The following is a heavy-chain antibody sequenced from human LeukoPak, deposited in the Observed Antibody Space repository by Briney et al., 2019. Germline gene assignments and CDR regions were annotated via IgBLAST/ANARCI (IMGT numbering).Heavy chain of an antibody. D-gene: IGHD6-19*01. J-gene: IGHJ4*02. CDR1: GFTFSSYA. CDR2: ISGSGGNT. CDR3: ARTAGVGSGWYQTIGAPFDY. Sequence: GGSLRLSCAASGFTFSSYAMSWVRQAPGKGLEWVSGISGSGGNTYYADSVKGRFTISRDNSKNTLYLQMNSLRAEDTAVYYCARTAGVGSGWYQTIGAPFDYWGQGTLVTVSS. V-gene: IGHV3-23*01.